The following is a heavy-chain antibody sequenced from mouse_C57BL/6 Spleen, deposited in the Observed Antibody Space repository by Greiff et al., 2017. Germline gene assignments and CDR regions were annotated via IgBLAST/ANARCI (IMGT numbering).Heavy chain of an antibody. Sequence: EVKLMESGGGLVKPGGSVKLSCEASGYTFSDYGMHWVRQAPEKGLEWVAYISSGSGTIYYAEKVKGIFTISRDNAKNTVFLHITSLRSEDTAIYYGARDYGGVMGYRGPGPSVTVSS. V-gene: IGHV5-17*01. D-gene: IGHD1-2*01. CDR1: GYTFSDYG. CDR3: ARDYGGVMGY. CDR2: ISSGSGTI. J-gene: IGHJ4*01.